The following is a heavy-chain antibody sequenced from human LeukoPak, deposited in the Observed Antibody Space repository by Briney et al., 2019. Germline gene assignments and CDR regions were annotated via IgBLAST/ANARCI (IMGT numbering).Heavy chain of an antibody. CDR3: ARQSYYDILTAGYFDY. CDR2: IKQDGSEK. CDR1: GFTFSSYW. V-gene: IGHV3-7*01. J-gene: IGHJ4*02. D-gene: IGHD3-9*01. Sequence: GGSLRLSCAASGFTFSSYWMSWVRQAPGKGLECVANIKQDGSEKYYVDSVKGRFTISRDNAKNSLYLQMNSLRAEDTAVYYCARQSYYDILTAGYFDYWGQGTLVTVSS.